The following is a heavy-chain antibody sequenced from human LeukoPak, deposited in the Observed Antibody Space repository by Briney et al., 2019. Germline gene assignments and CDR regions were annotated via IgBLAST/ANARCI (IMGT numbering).Heavy chain of an antibody. Sequence: GGSLRLSCAASGFTFSSNYMSWLRQAPGKGLEWVSVIYSGGSTYYADSVKGRFTVSRDNSKNTLYLQMNSLRAEDTAVYYCARTGDGYNLDAFDIWGQGTMVTVSS. J-gene: IGHJ3*02. CDR1: GFTFSSNY. V-gene: IGHV3-66*02. CDR3: ARTGDGYNLDAFDI. D-gene: IGHD5-24*01. CDR2: IYSGGST.